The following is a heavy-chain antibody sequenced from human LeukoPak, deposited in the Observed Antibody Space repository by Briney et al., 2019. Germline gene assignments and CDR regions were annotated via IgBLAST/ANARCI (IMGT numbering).Heavy chain of an antibody. Sequence: SETLSLTXSVSGGSISTYYWSWIRQPPGKGLEWIGYMFYSGSTNYNPSLKSRVTISVDTSKNQFSLKLSSVTAADTAVYYCARDAVSFDRWGQGTLVTVSS. CDR3: ARDAVSFDR. J-gene: IGHJ4*02. CDR2: MFYSGST. V-gene: IGHV4-59*01. CDR1: GGSISTYY.